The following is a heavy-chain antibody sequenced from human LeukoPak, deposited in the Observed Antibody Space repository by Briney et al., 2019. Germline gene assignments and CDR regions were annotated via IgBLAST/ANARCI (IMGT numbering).Heavy chain of an antibody. J-gene: IGHJ4*02. CDR3: ARGISYYDFWSGYSCFDY. CDR1: GFTFSSYW. CDR2: IKQDGSEK. Sequence: GGSLRLSCAASGFTFSSYWMSWVRQAPGKGLEWVANIKQDGSEKYYVDSVKGRFTISRDNAKNSLYLQMNSLRAEDTAVYYCARGISYYDFWSGYSCFDYWGQGTLVTVSS. V-gene: IGHV3-7*04. D-gene: IGHD3-3*01.